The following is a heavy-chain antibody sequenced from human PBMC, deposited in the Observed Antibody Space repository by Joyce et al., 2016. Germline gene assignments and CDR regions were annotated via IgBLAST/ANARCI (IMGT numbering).Heavy chain of an antibody. CDR2: IYSGGTT. Sequence: EVQLVETGGGLIQPGGSLRLSCAASGFVVINNYMTWVRQAPGKGLEWISVIYSGGTTYYADSVKGRFTISRDDSKNTVYLQMNNLRAEDTAVYYCARGRSTSCYDYWGQGTLIIVSS. D-gene: IGHD2-2*01. CDR1: GFVVINNY. V-gene: IGHV3-53*02. J-gene: IGHJ4*02. CDR3: ARGRSTSCYDY.